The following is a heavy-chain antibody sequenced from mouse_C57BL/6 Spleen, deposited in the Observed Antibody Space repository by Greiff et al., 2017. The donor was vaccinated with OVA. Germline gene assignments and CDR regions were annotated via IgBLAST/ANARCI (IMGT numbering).Heavy chain of an antibody. J-gene: IGHJ1*03. CDR2: ISNGGGST. Sequence: EVKLVESGGGLVQPGGSLKLSCAASGFTFSDYYMYWVRQTPEKRLEWVAYISNGGGSTYYPATVKGRFTISRDNAKNTLYLQMSRLKSEDTAMYYGARQRDYYGSSFYWYFDVWGTGTTVTVSS. CDR3: ARQRDYYGSSFYWYFDV. CDR1: GFTFSDYY. D-gene: IGHD1-1*01. V-gene: IGHV5-12*01.